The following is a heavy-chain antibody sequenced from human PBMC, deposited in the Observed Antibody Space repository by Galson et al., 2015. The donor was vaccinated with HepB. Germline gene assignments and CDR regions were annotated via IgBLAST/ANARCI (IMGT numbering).Heavy chain of an antibody. Sequence: SVKVSCKASGYTFTTYGITWVRQAPGQGLEWMGWISAYNGHTYYAQNLQGRLTLTTDTSTSTAYMELRSLRSDDTAVYYCARGDIAAYPSSLDYWGRGTLVTVSS. D-gene: IGHD6-13*01. V-gene: IGHV1-18*04. J-gene: IGHJ4*02. CDR3: ARGDIAAYPSSLDY. CDR2: ISAYNGHT. CDR1: GYTFTTYG.